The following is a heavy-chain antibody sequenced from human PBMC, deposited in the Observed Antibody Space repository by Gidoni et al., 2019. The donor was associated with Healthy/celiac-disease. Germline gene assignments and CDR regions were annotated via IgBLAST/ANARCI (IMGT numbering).Heavy chain of an antibody. CDR3: AKDPRSSSTHYYYYYYMDV. J-gene: IGHJ6*03. CDR1: GFTFSSYA. D-gene: IGHD6-13*01. Sequence: EVQLLESGGGLVQPGGSLRLSCAASGFTFSSYAMSWVRQAPGKGLEWVSAISGSGGSTYYADSVKGRFTISRDNSKNTLYLQMNSLRAEDTAVYYCAKDPRSSSTHYYYYYYMDVWGKGTTVTVSS. CDR2: ISGSGGST. V-gene: IGHV3-23*01.